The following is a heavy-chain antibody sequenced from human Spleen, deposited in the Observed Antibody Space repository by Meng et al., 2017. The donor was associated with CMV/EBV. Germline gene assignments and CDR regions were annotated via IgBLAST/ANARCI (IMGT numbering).Heavy chain of an antibody. J-gene: IGHJ6*02. CDR3: ARGEECSATSCYSGMSSYYYGMDV. D-gene: IGHD2-2*02. V-gene: IGHV3-21*01. CDR2: ISSSSGYI. CDR1: GFTFSSYS. Sequence: GESLKISCAASGFTFSSYSMNWVRQAPGKGLEWVSSISSSSGYIYYADSVKGRFTTSRDNAKNSLYLQMNSLRAEDTAVYYCARGEECSATSCYSGMSSYYYGMDVWGQGTTVTVSS.